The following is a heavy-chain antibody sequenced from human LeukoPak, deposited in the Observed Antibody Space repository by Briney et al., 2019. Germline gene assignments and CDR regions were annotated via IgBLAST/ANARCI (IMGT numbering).Heavy chain of an antibody. CDR1: GGTFSSYA. CDR2: IIPILGIA. V-gene: IGHV1-69*04. Sequence: SVKVSCKASGGTFSSYAISWVRQAPGQGLEWMGRIIPILGIANYAQKFQGRVTITADKSTSTAYMELSSLRSEDTAVYYCARGHGPVAGTGEDYWGQGTLVTVSS. CDR3: ARGHGPVAGTGEDY. D-gene: IGHD6-19*01. J-gene: IGHJ4*02.